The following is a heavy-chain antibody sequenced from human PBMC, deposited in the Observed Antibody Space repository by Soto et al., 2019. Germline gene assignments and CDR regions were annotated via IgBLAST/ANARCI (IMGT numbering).Heavy chain of an antibody. CDR1: GFTFSRYG. Sequence: GESLKISCAASGFTFSRYGMHWVRQAPGKGLEWVAVIWYDGSNKYYADSVKGRFTISRDNSKNTLYLQMNSLRAGDTAVYYCVKGEYYYDGSAYYPFDYWGQGTLVTVSS. CDR3: VKGEYYYDGSAYYPFDY. V-gene: IGHV3-33*06. J-gene: IGHJ4*02. D-gene: IGHD3-22*01. CDR2: IWYDGSNK.